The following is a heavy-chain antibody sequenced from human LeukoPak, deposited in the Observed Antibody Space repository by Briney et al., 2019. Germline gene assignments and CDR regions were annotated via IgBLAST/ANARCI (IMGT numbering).Heavy chain of an antibody. J-gene: IGHJ4*02. CDR2: ISYDGSNK. CDR1: GFTFSSYA. V-gene: IGHV3-30*04. CDR3: ARGREYSSGWDDFDY. Sequence: GGSLRLSCAASGFTFSSYAMHWVRQAPGKGLEWVAVISYDGSNKYYADSVKGRFTISRDNSKNTLYLQMNSLRAEDTAVYYCARGREYSSGWDDFDYWGQGTLVTVSS. D-gene: IGHD6-19*01.